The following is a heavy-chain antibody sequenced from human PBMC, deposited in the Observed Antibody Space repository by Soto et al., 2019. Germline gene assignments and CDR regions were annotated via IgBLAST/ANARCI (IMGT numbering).Heavy chain of an antibody. CDR1: GFTFSSSG. CDR2: IWYDGSNK. Sequence: PGGSLRLSCAASGFTFSSSGMHWVRQAPGKGLEWVAVIWYDGSNKYYADSVKGRFTISRDNSKNTLYLQMNSLRAEDTAVYYCARDLAAGRGNKYNWFDPWGQGTLVTVSS. D-gene: IGHD6-13*01. CDR3: ARDLAAGRGNKYNWFDP. V-gene: IGHV3-33*01. J-gene: IGHJ5*02.